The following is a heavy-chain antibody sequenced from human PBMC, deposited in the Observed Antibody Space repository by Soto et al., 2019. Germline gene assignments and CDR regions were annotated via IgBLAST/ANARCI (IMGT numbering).Heavy chain of an antibody. J-gene: IGHJ6*02. CDR1: GFTVSSNY. Sequence: PGGSLRLSCAASGFTVSSNYMSWVRQAPGKGLEWVSVIYSCGSTYYADSVKGRFTISRDNSKNTLYLQMNSLRAEDTAVYYCARDLYSSSWYACGTHYGMDVWGQGTTVTVSS. CDR2: IYSCGST. D-gene: IGHD6-13*01. CDR3: ARDLYSSSWYACGTHYGMDV. V-gene: IGHV3-66*03.